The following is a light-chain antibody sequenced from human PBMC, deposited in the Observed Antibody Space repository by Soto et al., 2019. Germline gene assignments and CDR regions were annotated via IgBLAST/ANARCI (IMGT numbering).Light chain of an antibody. J-gene: IGKJ1*01. CDR2: GAS. CDR1: QSVSSN. V-gene: IGKV3-20*01. Sequence: EIVMTQAPATLSVAPRERATLSCRASQSVSSNLAWYQQKPGQAPRLLIYGASSRATGIPDRFSGSGSGTDFTLTISRLEPEDFAVYYCPQYGSSPRTFGQGTKVDI. CDR3: PQYGSSPRT.